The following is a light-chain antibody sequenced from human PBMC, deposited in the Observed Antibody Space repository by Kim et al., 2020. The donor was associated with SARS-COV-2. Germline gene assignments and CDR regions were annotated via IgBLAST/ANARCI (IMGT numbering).Light chain of an antibody. CDR2: QDS. Sequence: VSPGQTASITCSGDKLVNKYVCWYQQKPGQSPVVVIYQDSKRPTGIPERFSGSNSGNTATLTISGTQTMDEADYYCQAWDSSTWVFGGGTKLTVL. V-gene: IGLV3-1*01. CDR1: KLVNKY. J-gene: IGLJ3*02. CDR3: QAWDSSTWV.